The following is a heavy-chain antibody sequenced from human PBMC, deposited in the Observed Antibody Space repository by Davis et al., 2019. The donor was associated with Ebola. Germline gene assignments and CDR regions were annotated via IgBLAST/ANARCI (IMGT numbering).Heavy chain of an antibody. CDR3: AKGAGGQHFDS. J-gene: IGHJ4*02. Sequence: GESLKISCAASGFTFNNYAMSWVRQAPGKGLEWVSAISGGGDSTFYADSVKGRFTISRDNSKNTLYLQMNSLRAEDTALYHCAKGAGGQHFDSLGQGTLVTVTS. CDR2: ISGGGDST. V-gene: IGHV3-23*01. D-gene: IGHD1-14*01. CDR1: GFTFNNYA.